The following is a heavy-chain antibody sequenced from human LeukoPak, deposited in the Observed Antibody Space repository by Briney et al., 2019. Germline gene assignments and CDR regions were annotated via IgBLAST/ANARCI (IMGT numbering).Heavy chain of an antibody. CDR1: GFTFSSYS. J-gene: IGHJ4*02. V-gene: IGHV3-21*01. CDR2: ISSSSSYI. CDR3: ARGTAAAGPGVDY. Sequence: PGGSLRLSCAASGFTFSSYSMNWVRQAPGKGVEWVSSISSSSSYIYYADSVKGRFTISRDNAKNSLYLQMNSLRAEDTAVYYCARGTAAAGPGVDYWGQGTLVTVSS. D-gene: IGHD6-13*01.